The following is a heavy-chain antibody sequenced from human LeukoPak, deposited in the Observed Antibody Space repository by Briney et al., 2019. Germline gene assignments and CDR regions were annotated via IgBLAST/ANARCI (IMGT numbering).Heavy chain of an antibody. J-gene: IGHJ4*02. CDR3: TRGHVPYYYGSGSYLDY. Sequence: GGSLRLSCAASGFTFSNAWMSWVRQAPGKGLEWVGRIKSKTDGGTTDYAAPVKGRFTISRDDSKNTLYLQMNSLKTEDTAVYYCTRGHVPYYYGSGSYLDYWGQGTLVTVSS. D-gene: IGHD3-10*01. CDR1: GFTFSNAW. V-gene: IGHV3-15*01. CDR2: IKSKTDGGTT.